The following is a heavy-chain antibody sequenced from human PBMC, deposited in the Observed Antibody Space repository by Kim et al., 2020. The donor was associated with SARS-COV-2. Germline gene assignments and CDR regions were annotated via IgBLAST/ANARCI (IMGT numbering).Heavy chain of an antibody. CDR2: IKSRIDGTTT. D-gene: IGHD3-22*01. J-gene: IGHJ4*02. Sequence: GGSLRLSCAASGFTLSNAWMRWVRQAPGKGLECVGRIKSRIDGTTTEYAAPATGRFTISRDDSENTLYLQMNSLKTEDTAVYYCTTDQGNSTGYYHFDYWGQGTLVTVSS. CDR1: GFTLSNAW. CDR3: TTDQGNSTGYYHFDY. V-gene: IGHV3-15*01.